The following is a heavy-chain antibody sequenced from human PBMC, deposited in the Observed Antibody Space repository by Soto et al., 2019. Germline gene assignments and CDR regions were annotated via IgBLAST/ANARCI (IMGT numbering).Heavy chain of an antibody. Sequence: SETLSLTCAVYGGSFSGYYWSWIRQPPGKGLEWIGEINHSGSTNYNPSLKSRVTISVDTSKNQFSLKLSSVTAADTAVYYCASLNYFSGSPYYYYYMYVWGKGTTVTVSS. CDR2: INHSGST. V-gene: IGHV4-34*01. CDR3: ASLNYFSGSPYYYYYMYV. CDR1: GGSFSGYY. D-gene: IGHD3-10*01. J-gene: IGHJ6*03.